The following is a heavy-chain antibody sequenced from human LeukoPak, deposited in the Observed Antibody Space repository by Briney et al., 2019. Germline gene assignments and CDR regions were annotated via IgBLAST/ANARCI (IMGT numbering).Heavy chain of an antibody. V-gene: IGHV3-7*01. CDR2: IKQDGSEK. J-gene: IGHJ4*02. CDR3: AREGCSGGSCYDY. CDR1: GFTFSSYW. Sequence: GGSLRLSCAASGFTFSSYWMSWVRQAPGKGLEWVANIKQDGSEKYYVDSVKGRFTISRDNAKNSLYLQMNSLRAEDTAVYYCAREGCSGGSCYDYWGQGTLVTVSS. D-gene: IGHD2-15*01.